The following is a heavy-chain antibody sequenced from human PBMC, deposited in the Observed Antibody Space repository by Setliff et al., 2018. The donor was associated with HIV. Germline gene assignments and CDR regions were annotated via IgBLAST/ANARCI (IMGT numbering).Heavy chain of an antibody. CDR3: ARENDILSGLNIHGFDY. CDR1: GYTFTGYY. V-gene: IGHV1-2*02. Sequence: ASVKVSCKASGYTFTGYYMHWVRQAPGQGLEWMGWINPNTGDTNYAQKFQGRVTMTRDTAISTAYMELSSLRSDGTAVYYCARENDILSGLNIHGFDYWGQGTLVTVSS. D-gene: IGHD3-9*01. J-gene: IGHJ4*02. CDR2: INPNTGDT.